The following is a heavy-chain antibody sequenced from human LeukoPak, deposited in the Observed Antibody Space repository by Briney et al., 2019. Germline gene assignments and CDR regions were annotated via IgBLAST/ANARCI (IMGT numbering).Heavy chain of an antibody. V-gene: IGHV3-48*01. Sequence: PGGSLRLSCAASGFTFSSYSMNWVRQAPGKGLEWVSYISSSSSTIYYADSVKGRFTISRDNAKNSLYLQMNSLRAEDTAVYYCVRFHSSRFLNCFDYWGQGTLVTVSS. CDR1: GFTFSSYS. D-gene: IGHD6-13*01. J-gene: IGHJ4*02. CDR3: VRFHSSRFLNCFDY. CDR2: ISSSSSTI.